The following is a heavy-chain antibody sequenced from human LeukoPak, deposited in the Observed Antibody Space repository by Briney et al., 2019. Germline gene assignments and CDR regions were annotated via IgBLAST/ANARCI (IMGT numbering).Heavy chain of an antibody. CDR1: GFTFSSYW. Sequence: GGSLRLSCAASGFTFSSYWMGWVRQALGKGLEWVANIKQEGSEKYYVDSVKGRFTISRDNAKNSLYLQMNSLRAEDTAVYYCARESYYAFWSGYEFDYWGQGTLVTVSS. D-gene: IGHD3-3*01. J-gene: IGHJ4*02. CDR3: ARESYYAFWSGYEFDY. CDR2: IKQEGSEK. V-gene: IGHV3-7*01.